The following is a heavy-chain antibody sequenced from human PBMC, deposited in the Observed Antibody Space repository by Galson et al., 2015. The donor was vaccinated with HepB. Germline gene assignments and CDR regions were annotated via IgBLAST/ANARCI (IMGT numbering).Heavy chain of an antibody. V-gene: IGHV3-30*04. J-gene: IGHJ4*02. CDR2: IPYAGSNK. Sequence: SLRLSCAASGFTVSNYAMHWVRQAPDKGLEWVAVIPYAGSNKNYADSVKGRFTISRDNSKNTVYLQMTSLRAKDTAVYYCARTDAFFFGTGSSPFDSWGQGTLVTVSS. CDR3: ARTDAFFFGTGSSPFDS. CDR1: GFTVSNYA. D-gene: IGHD3-10*01.